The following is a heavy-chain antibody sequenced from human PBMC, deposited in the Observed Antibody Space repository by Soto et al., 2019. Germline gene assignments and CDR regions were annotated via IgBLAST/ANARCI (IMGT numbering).Heavy chain of an antibody. D-gene: IGHD2-15*01. V-gene: IGHV1-46*01. CDR3: ARESAGRDEFQSSGDFDY. J-gene: IGHJ4*02. CDR2: INPSGGST. CDR1: GYTFASYY. Sequence: ASVKVSCKASGYTFASYYMQWVRQAPGQGLEWMGIINPSGGSTSYAQKFQGRVTMTRDTSTSTVYMELSGLRSEDTAVYYCARESAGRDEFQSSGDFDYWGQGTLVTVSS.